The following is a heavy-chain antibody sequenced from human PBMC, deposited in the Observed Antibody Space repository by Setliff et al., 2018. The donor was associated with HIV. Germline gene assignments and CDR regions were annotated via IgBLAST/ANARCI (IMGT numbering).Heavy chain of an antibody. CDR3: VRDLARVIAH. J-gene: IGHJ4*02. D-gene: IGHD2-21*01. CDR2: VTPDGGDK. V-gene: IGHV3-7*01. Sequence: GESPKISCAASGFMFGVDWMSWVRQTPGKGLEWVASVTPDGGDKYYANSMRGRFTISRDNGKNAVYLQMNSLTAEDTALYYCVRDLARVIAHWGQGTPVTVSS. CDR1: GFMFGVDW.